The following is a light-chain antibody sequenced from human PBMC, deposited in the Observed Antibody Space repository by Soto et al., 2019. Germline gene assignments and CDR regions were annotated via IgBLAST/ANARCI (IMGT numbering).Light chain of an antibody. Sequence: EIVMAQSPATLSVSPGERATLSCRASQSVSSNLAWYQQKPGQAPRLLVYGASTRATGIPARFSGSGSGTEFTLTISSLQSEDFAVDYCQQYDTWPGTFGQGTKLEIK. CDR2: GAS. V-gene: IGKV3-15*01. CDR3: QQYDTWPGT. J-gene: IGKJ2*02. CDR1: QSVSSN.